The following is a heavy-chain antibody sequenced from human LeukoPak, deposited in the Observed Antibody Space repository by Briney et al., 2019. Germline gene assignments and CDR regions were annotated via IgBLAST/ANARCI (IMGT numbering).Heavy chain of an antibody. V-gene: IGHV5-51*01. CDR2: IYPGDSDT. J-gene: IGHJ4*02. CDR3: ARRNDIFFDY. Sequence: GESLKISCKGSGYSFTSHWIGWVRQMPGKGLEWMGIIYPGDSDTRYSPSFQGQVTMSADKSISTAYLQWSSLKASDTAIYYCARRNDIFFDYWGQGTLVTVSS. CDR1: GYSFTSHW. D-gene: IGHD3-9*01.